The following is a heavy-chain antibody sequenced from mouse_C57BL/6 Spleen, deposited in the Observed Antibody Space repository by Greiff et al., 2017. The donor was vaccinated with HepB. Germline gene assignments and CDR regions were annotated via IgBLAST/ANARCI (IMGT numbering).Heavy chain of an antibody. Sequence: VQLQQSGAELVKPGASVKISCKASGYAFSSYWMNWVKQRPGKGLEWIGQIYPGDGDTNYNGKFKGKATLTADKSSSTAYMQLSRLTSEDSAVYFCARGGTGVYFDYWGQGTTLTVSS. J-gene: IGHJ2*01. V-gene: IGHV1-80*01. CDR2: IYPGDGDT. D-gene: IGHD4-1*01. CDR3: ARGGTGVYFDY. CDR1: GYAFSSYW.